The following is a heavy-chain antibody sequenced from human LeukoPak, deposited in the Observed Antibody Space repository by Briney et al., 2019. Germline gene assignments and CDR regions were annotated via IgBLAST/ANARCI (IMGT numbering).Heavy chain of an antibody. D-gene: IGHD3-10*01. Sequence: PSETLSLTCTVSGGSISSYYWSWIRQPPGKGLEWIGYIYYSGSTYYNPSLKSRVTISVDTSRTQFSLKLISVTAADTAVYYCARDRGAGPDYWGQGTLVTVSS. CDR3: ARDRGAGPDY. CDR2: IYYSGST. J-gene: IGHJ4*02. CDR1: GGSISSYY. V-gene: IGHV4-59*01.